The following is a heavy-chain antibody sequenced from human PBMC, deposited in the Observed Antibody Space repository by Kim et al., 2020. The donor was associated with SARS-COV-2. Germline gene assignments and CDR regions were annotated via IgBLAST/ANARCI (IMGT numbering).Heavy chain of an antibody. D-gene: IGHD5-18*01. V-gene: IGHV1-69*13. CDR2: IIPIFGTA. J-gene: IGHJ4*02. CDR3: ARAPYSYGSFDY. Sequence: SVKVSCKASGGTFSSYAISWVRQAPGQGLEWMGGIIPIFGTANYAQKFQGRVTITADESTSTAYMELSSLRSEDTAVYYCARAPYSYGSFDYWGQGTLVTVSS. CDR1: GGTFSSYA.